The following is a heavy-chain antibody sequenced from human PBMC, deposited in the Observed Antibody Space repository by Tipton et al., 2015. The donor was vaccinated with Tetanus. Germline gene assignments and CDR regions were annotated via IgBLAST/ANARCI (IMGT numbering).Heavy chain of an antibody. Sequence: TLSLTCTVSGGSISSYYWSWIRQPPGKGLEWIGYIYYSGSTNYNPSLKSRVTISVDTSKNQFSLKLSSVTAADTAVYYCARGENDYGDYAPYYYYGMDVWGQGTTVTVSS. V-gene: IGHV4-59*01. CDR1: GGSISSYY. J-gene: IGHJ6*02. D-gene: IGHD4-17*01. CDR3: ARGENDYGDYAPYYYYGMDV. CDR2: IYYSGST.